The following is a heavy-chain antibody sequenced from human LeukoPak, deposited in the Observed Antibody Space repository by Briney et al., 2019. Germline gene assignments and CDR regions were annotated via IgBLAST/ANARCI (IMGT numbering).Heavy chain of an antibody. Sequence: GGSLRLSCAASGFTFSSYSMNWVRQAPGEGLEWVSYISSSSSTIYYADSVKGRFTISRDNAKNSLYLQMNSLRAEDTAVYYCARDDRVQRNELRFLEWLPFDPWGQGTLVTVSS. CDR2: ISSSSSTI. CDR1: GFTFSSYS. J-gene: IGHJ5*02. D-gene: IGHD3-3*01. V-gene: IGHV3-48*01. CDR3: ARDDRVQRNELRFLEWLPFDP.